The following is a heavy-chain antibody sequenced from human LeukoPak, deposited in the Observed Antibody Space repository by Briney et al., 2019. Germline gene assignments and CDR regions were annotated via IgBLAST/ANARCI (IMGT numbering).Heavy chain of an antibody. J-gene: IGHJ4*02. CDR1: GGTFSSYA. CDR2: IIPILGIA. Sequence: ASVKVSYKASGGTFSSYAISWVRQAPGQGLEWMGRIIPILGIANYAQKFQGRVTITADKSTSTAYMELSSLRSEDTAVYYCARDPDVEMATNRAFDYWGQGTLVTVSS. V-gene: IGHV1-69*04. D-gene: IGHD5-24*01. CDR3: ARDPDVEMATNRAFDY.